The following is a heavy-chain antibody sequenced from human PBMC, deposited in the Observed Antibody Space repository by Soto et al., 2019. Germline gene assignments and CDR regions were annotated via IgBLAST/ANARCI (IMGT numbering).Heavy chain of an antibody. D-gene: IGHD6-13*01. CDR3: ARSLSSSWYSYDY. CDR2: ITAYNGNT. V-gene: IGHV1-18*04. Sequence: ASVKVSCKASGYTFTYRYLHWVRQAPGQGLEWMGWITAYNGNTNYAQKLQGRVTMTTDTSTSTAYMELRSLRSDDTAVYYCARSLSSSWYSYDYWGQGTLVTVSS. J-gene: IGHJ4*02. CDR1: GYTFTYRY.